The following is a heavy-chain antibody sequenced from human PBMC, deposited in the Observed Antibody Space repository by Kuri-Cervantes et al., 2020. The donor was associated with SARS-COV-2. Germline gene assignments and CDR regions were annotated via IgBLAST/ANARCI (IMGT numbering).Heavy chain of an antibody. CDR1: GYTFTSYD. V-gene: IGHV1-8*01. D-gene: IGHD1-1*01. CDR3: ARESTGTTVPGQFDP. CDR2: MNPNSGNT. J-gene: IGHJ5*02. Sequence: ASVKVSCKASGYTFTSYDINWVRQATGQGLEWMGWMNPNSGNTGYAQKFQGRVTMTRNTSISTAYMELRSLRSDDTAVYYCARESTGTTVPGQFDPWGQGTLVTVSS.